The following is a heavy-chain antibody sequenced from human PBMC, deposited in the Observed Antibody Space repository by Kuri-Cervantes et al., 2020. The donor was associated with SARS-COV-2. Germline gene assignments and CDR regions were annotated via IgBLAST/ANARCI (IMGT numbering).Heavy chain of an antibody. V-gene: IGHV4-39*07. Sequence: SETLSLTCTVSGGSISSSSYYWGWIRQPPGKGLEWIGSIYYSGSTYYNPSLKSRVTISVDTSKNQFSLKLSSVTAADTAVYYCAMTVHDFWSGEFDYWGQGTLVTVSS. D-gene: IGHD3-3*01. CDR1: GGSISSSSYY. CDR3: AMTVHDFWSGEFDY. J-gene: IGHJ4*02. CDR2: IYYSGST.